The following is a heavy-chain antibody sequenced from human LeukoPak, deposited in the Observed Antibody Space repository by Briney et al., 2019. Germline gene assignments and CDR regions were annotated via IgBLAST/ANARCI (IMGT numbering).Heavy chain of an antibody. CDR2: ISGSGGST. CDR1: GFTFSSYA. CDR3: AKEILPTWIQLWPDAFDI. V-gene: IGHV3-23*01. D-gene: IGHD5-18*01. J-gene: IGHJ3*02. Sequence: GGSLRLSCAASGFTFSSYAMSWVRQAPGKGLDWVSAISGSGGSTYYADSVKGRFTISRDNSKNTLYLQMNSLRAEDTAVYYCAKEILPTWIQLWPDAFDIWGQGTMVTVSS.